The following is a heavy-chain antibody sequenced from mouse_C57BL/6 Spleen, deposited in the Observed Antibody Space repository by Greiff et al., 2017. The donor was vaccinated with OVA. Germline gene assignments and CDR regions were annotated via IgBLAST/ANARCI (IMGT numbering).Heavy chain of an antibody. D-gene: IGHD1-1*01. V-gene: IGHV5-4*01. J-gene: IGHJ4*01. CDR2: ISDGGSYT. Sequence: EVQLVESGGGLVKPGGSLKLSCAASGFTFSSYAMSWVRQTPEKRLEWVATISDGGSYTYYPDNVKGRFTISRDNAKNTLYLQMSHLKSEDTAMYYCARDQPYYYGSSYEAMDYWGQGTSVTVSA. CDR1: GFTFSSYA. CDR3: ARDQPYYYGSSYEAMDY.